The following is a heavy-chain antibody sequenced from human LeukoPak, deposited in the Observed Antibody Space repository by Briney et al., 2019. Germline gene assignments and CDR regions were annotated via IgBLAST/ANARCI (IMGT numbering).Heavy chain of an antibody. CDR3: LVLSGWYGTNFDY. Sequence: GASVKVSCKVSGYTLTELSMHWVRQAPGKGLEWMGGFDPEDGETIYAQKFQGRVTMTEDTSTDTAYMELSSLRSEDTAVYYCLVLSGWYGTNFDYWGQGTLVTVSS. D-gene: IGHD6-19*01. V-gene: IGHV1-24*01. CDR2: FDPEDGET. CDR1: GYTLTELS. J-gene: IGHJ4*02.